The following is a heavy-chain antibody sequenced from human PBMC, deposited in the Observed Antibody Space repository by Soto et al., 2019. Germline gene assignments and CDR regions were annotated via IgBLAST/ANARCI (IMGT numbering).Heavy chain of an antibody. CDR1: GGSISSGGYY. D-gene: IGHD4-17*01. CDR3: ARGGGTTVTTVWYNWFDP. J-gene: IGHJ5*02. CDR2: IYYSGST. V-gene: IGHV4-31*03. Sequence: QVQLQESGPGLVKPSQTLSLTCTVSGGSISSGGYYWSWIRQHPGKGLEWIGYIYYSGSTYYNPSLKSRVTISVDTSKNQFSLRLSSVTAADTAVYYCARGGGTTVTTVWYNWFDPWGQGTLVTVSS.